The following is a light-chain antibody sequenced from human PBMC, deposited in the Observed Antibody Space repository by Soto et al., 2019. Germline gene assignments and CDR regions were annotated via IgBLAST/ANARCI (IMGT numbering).Light chain of an antibody. CDR1: SSDVGGYNY. J-gene: IGLJ1*01. Sequence: SVLTQPASVSGSPGQSITISCTGTSSDVGGYNYVSWYQQHPGKAPNLMIYDVSNRPSGVSNRFSGSKSGNTASLTISGLQAEDEADYYCSSYTTSSTYVFGTGTKVTVL. V-gene: IGLV2-14*03. CDR2: DVS. CDR3: SSYTTSSTYV.